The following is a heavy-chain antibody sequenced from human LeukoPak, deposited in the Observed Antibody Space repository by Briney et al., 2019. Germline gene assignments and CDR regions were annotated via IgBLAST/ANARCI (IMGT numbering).Heavy chain of an antibody. CDR1: GGSISSSNW. CDR3: ARRANEAFDI. Sequence: SETLSLTCAVSGGSISSSNWWSWVRQPPGKGLEWIGYIHYSGSTYYNASLKSRITISVDTSKSQFSLELTSVTAADTAVYYCARRANEAFDIWGQGTMVAVSS. CDR2: IHYSGST. J-gene: IGHJ3*02. V-gene: IGHV4-4*02.